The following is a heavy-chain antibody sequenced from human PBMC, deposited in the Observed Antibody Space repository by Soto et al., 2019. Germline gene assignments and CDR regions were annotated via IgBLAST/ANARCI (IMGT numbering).Heavy chain of an antibody. V-gene: IGHV3-30*18. CDR1: GFTFSSYG. J-gene: IGHJ4*02. CDR2: ISYDGSNK. Sequence: XGSLRLSCAASGFTFSSYGMHWVRQAPGKGLEWVAVISYDGSNKYYADSVKGRFTISRDNSKNTLYLQMNSLRAEDTAVYYCAKDKDPVYFDYWGQGTLVTVSS. CDR3: AKDKDPVYFDY.